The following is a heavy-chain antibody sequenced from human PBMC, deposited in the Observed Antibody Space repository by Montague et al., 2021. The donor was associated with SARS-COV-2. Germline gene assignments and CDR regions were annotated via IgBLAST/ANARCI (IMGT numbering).Heavy chain of an antibody. J-gene: IGHJ6*02. CDR2: INYSGST. CDR1: GSSVSSGSYY. D-gene: IGHD2/OR15-2a*01. Sequence: SETLSLTCTVSGSSVSSGSYYWSWIRQPPGKRLEWIGYINYSGSTNYNPSLKSRVTISVDMSRNQFSLKLRSVTAADTAIYYCARPGRAPFHYAMDVWGQGTTVTVSS. V-gene: IGHV4-61*01. CDR3: ARPGRAPFHYAMDV.